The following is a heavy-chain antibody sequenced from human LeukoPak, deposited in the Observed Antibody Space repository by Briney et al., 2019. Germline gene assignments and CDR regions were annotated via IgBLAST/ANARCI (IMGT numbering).Heavy chain of an antibody. CDR2: INPSGGST. V-gene: IGHV1-46*01. J-gene: IGHJ6*02. Sequence: ASVKVSCKASGYTFTSYYMHWVRQAPGQGLEWMGIINPSGGSTSYAQKFQGRVTMTRDTSTSTVYMELSSLRSEDTAVYYCARYQLRSDPEYYYYGMDVWGQGTTVTVSS. CDR3: ARYQLRSDPEYYYYGMDV. CDR1: GYTFTSYY. D-gene: IGHD1-1*01.